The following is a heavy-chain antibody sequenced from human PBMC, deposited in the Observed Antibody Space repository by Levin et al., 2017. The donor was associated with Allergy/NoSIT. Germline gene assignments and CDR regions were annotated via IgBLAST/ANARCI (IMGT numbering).Heavy chain of an antibody. Sequence: GESLKISCEASAFTFHNAWMSWVRQAPGKGLEWVGRIKSNTDGETTDYAAPVKGRFTISRDDSKNTLYLQMNSLTTEDTAVYYCTTSRRGYSGYDLDYWGQGTLVTVSS. CDR1: AFTFHNAW. D-gene: IGHD5-12*01. J-gene: IGHJ4*02. V-gene: IGHV3-15*01. CDR2: IKSNTDGETT. CDR3: TTSRRGYSGYDLDY.